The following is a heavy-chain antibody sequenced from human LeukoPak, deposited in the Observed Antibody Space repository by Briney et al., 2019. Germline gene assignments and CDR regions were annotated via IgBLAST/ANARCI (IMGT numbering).Heavy chain of an antibody. V-gene: IGHV4-34*01. CDR1: GGSFSGYY. Sequence: SETLSLTCAVYGGSFSGYYWSWIRQPPGKGLEWIGGINHSGSTNYNPSLKSRVTISVDTSKNQFSLKLSSVTAADTAVYYCARAIHSPDYWGQGTLVTVSS. CDR3: ARAIHSPDY. D-gene: IGHD6-13*01. CDR2: INHSGST. J-gene: IGHJ4*02.